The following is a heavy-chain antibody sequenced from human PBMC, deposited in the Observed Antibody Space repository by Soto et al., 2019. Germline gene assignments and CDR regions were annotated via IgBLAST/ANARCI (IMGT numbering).Heavy chain of an antibody. CDR1: GFTFSNYA. Sequence: EMQLLESGGDLVQPGGSLRLSCAASGFTFSNYAMTWVRQAPGKGLEYVSAISGTGVTTYQGDSMKGRFTISRDNSKNTLYLQMDNLRAEDTAIYYCTKDRDDIGMVDAFEIWGQGTMVTVSS. CDR3: TKDRDDIGMVDAFEI. CDR2: ISGTGVTT. J-gene: IGHJ3*02. V-gene: IGHV3-23*02. D-gene: IGHD3-3*01.